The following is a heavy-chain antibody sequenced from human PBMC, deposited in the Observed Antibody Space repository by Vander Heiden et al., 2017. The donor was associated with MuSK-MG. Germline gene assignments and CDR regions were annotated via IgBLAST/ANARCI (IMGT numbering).Heavy chain of an antibody. D-gene: IGHD3-10*01. Sequence: QMQLVQSGPEVKKPGTSVTVSCKASGFTFTSSAVQWVRQARGQRLEWIGWIVVGSGNTNYAQKFQERVTITRDMSTSTAYMELSSLRSEDTAVYYCAADRDYYGSGSYYNWGQGTLVTVSS. J-gene: IGHJ4*02. CDR3: AADRDYYGSGSYYN. CDR1: GFTFTSSA. CDR2: IVVGSGNT. V-gene: IGHV1-58*01.